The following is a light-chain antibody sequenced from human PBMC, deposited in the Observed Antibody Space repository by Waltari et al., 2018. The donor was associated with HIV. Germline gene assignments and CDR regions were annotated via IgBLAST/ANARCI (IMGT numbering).Light chain of an antibody. V-gene: IGLV1-44*01. CDR1: SSNIGGNT. CDR3: AAWDDSLNGVV. CDR2: SNN. J-gene: IGLJ2*01. Sequence: QSVLTQPPSASGTPGQRVTIPCSGGSSNIGGNTVHWYQQLPGAAPKLLIYSNNHRPSGVPDRLSGSKSGTSASLAISGLQSEDEADYYCAAWDDSLNGVVFGGGTKLTVL.